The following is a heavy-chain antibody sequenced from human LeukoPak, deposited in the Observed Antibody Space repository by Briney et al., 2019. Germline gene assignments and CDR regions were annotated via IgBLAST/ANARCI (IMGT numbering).Heavy chain of an antibody. V-gene: IGHV3-48*01. D-gene: IGHD6-19*01. CDR3: ARAYFSSGIPNWFDP. CDR1: GITFSSYS. J-gene: IGHJ5*02. CDR2: ISSSSSTI. Sequence: PGGCLRLSCAASGITFSSYSMNWVRQVPGRGLEWVSYISSSSSTIYYADSVKGRFTISRDNAKSSLYLQMNSLRAEDTAVYYCARAYFSSGIPNWFDPWGQGTLVTVSS.